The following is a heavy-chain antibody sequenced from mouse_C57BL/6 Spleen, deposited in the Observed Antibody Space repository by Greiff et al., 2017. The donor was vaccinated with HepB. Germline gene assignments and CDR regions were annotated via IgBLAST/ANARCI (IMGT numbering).Heavy chain of an antibody. CDR1: GFSFTSYG. V-gene: IGHV2-9*01. CDR3: AKHDDYYGSSPYAMDY. Sequence: QVQLKESGPGLVAPSQCLSISCTVSGFSFTSYGVDWVRQPPGKGLEWLGVIWGGGSTNYNSALMSRLSISKDNSKSQVFLKRNSLQTDDTAMYYCAKHDDYYGSSPYAMDYWGQGTSVTVSS. J-gene: IGHJ4*01. CDR2: IWGGGST. D-gene: IGHD1-1*01.